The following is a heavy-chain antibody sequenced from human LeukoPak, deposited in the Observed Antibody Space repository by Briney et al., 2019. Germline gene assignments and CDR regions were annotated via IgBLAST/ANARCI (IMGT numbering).Heavy chain of an antibody. V-gene: IGHV3-53*05. Sequence: GGSLRLSCAASGFTVSSNYMSWVRQAPGKGLEWVSVIYSGGSTYYADSVKGRFTISRDNSKNTLYLQMNSLRAEDTAVYYCARPTLDGIAVAGTWYYGMDVWGQGTTVTVSS. CDR2: IYSGGST. CDR1: GFTVSSNY. CDR3: ARPTLDGIAVAGTWYYGMDV. D-gene: IGHD6-19*01. J-gene: IGHJ6*02.